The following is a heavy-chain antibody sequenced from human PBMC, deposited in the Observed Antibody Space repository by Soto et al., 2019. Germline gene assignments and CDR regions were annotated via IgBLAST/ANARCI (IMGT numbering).Heavy chain of an antibody. CDR2: ISSSSSTI. D-gene: IGHD6-19*01. V-gene: IGHV3-48*02. J-gene: IGHJ5*02. CDR3: AREGGWLNCFDP. Sequence: EVQLVESGGGLVQPGGSLRLSCAASGFTFSSYSMNWVRQAPGKGLEWVSYISSSSSTIYYADSVKGRFTISRDNAKNSPDLQMNSLRDEDTAVYYCAREGGWLNCFDPWGQGTLVTVSS. CDR1: GFTFSSYS.